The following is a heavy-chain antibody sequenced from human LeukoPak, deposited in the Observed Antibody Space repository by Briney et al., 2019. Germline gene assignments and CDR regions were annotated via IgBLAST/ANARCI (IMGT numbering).Heavy chain of an antibody. Sequence: ASVKVSCKASGYTFTGYYMHWVRQPPGQGLEWLGWFNPNSGGTNYAQEFRGRVTMTRDTSVSTAYMELSRLRSEDKDTYYCARDDSSGYNDFWGQGTLVTVSS. CDR1: GYTFTGYY. CDR2: FNPNSGGT. CDR3: ARDDSSGYNDF. V-gene: IGHV1-2*02. J-gene: IGHJ4*02. D-gene: IGHD6-19*01.